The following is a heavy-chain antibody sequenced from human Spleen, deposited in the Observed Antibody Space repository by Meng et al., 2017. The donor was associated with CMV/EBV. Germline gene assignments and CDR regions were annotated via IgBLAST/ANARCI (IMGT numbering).Heavy chain of an antibody. D-gene: IGHD6-13*01. CDR2: IYYSGST. CDR1: GGSISRGAYY. V-gene: IGHV4-31*03. CDR3: ARGAISAAVVFDY. Sequence: LRLSCTVSGGSISRGAYYWSWIRQHPGKGLEWIGYIYYSGSTYHNPSLKSRLTISVDTSKNQFSLKLSSVTAADTAVYYCARGAISAAVVFDYWGQGTLVTVSS. J-gene: IGHJ4*02.